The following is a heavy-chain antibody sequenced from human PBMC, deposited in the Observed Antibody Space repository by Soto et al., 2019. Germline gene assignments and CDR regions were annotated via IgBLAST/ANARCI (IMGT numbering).Heavy chain of an antibody. CDR3: SRDAQKWLVAAFDI. D-gene: IGHD6-19*01. J-gene: IGHJ3*02. CDR1: GYTFVSYG. V-gene: IGHV1-18*01. Sequence: QVQLVQSGAEVKEPGASVKVSCKASGYTFVSYGISWVRQAPGQGLEWMGWISPYNGNTNYAQKFQGRVTMTTDTTTSTVYMELRSLRSDDTAVYYCSRDAQKWLVAAFDIWGQGTTVTVSS. CDR2: ISPYNGNT.